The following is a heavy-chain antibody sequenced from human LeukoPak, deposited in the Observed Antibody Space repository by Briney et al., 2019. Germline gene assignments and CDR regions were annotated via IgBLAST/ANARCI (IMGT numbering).Heavy chain of an antibody. CDR3: ARGETETTRWFDP. V-gene: IGHV3-66*01. CDR1: GFTVSSNY. J-gene: IGHJ5*02. D-gene: IGHD1-7*01. Sequence: GGSLRLSCAASGFTVSSNYMSWVRQAPGKGLEWVSVIYSGGITYYADSVKGRFTISRDNSKNSLYVQMNGLIAEDTAAYYCARGETETTRWFDPWGQGTLVTVSS. CDR2: IYSGGIT.